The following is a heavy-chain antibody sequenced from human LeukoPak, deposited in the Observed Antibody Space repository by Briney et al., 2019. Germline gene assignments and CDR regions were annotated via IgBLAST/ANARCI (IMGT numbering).Heavy chain of an antibody. V-gene: IGHV4-4*02. CDR2: IYHSGST. Sequence: SETLSLTCAVSGGSISSSNWWSWVRQPPGKGLEWIGEIYHSGSTNYNPSLKSRVTISVDKSKNQFSLKLSSVTAADAAVYYCARVSSGAATVDYWGQGTLVTVSS. J-gene: IGHJ4*02. CDR3: ARVSSGAATVDY. D-gene: IGHD1-26*01. CDR1: GGSISSSNW.